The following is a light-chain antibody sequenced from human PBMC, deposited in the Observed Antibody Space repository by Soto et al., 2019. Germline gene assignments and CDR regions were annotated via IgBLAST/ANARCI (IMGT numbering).Light chain of an antibody. CDR1: NIGSKS. CDR3: QVWDSSSAHVV. Sequence: SYELTQPPSVSVAPGKTAWISCGGNNIGSKSVHWYQRKPGQAPVLVIYSAPYLPSVIPERFSGSNSGKTATLTISRVEAGDEADYYCQVWDSSSAHVVFGGGPNHTVL. V-gene: IGLV3-21*04. J-gene: IGLJ2*01. CDR2: SAP.